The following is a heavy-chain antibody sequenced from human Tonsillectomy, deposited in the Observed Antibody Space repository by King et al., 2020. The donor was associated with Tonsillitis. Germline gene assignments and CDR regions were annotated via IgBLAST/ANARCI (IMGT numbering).Heavy chain of an antibody. D-gene: IGHD3-9*01. V-gene: IGHV4-39*01. Sequence: QLQESGPGLVKPSETLSLTCTVSGGSISSSTYYWGWIRQPPGKGLEWIGSVYYSGSTYYNPSLKSRVIISVDTSKNQFSLKLSSVTAADTAVYYCARLNADLTPRFDPWGQGTLVTVSS. J-gene: IGHJ5*02. CDR1: GGSISSSTYY. CDR2: VYYSGST. CDR3: ARLNADLTPRFDP.